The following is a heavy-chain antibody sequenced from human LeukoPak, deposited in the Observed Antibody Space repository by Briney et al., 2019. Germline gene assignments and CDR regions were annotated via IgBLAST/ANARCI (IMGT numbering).Heavy chain of an antibody. Sequence: AGGSLRLSCAASGFQFSSYAMSWVRQAPGKGLEWVSGMGGSGNSIYYADSVKGRFTISRDNSKNTLYLQMNSLRAEDTAVYYCAKDPYSGSWTNYFYYYYMDVWGKGTTVTVSS. CDR1: GFQFSSYA. D-gene: IGHD6-13*01. J-gene: IGHJ6*03. CDR3: AKDPYSGSWTNYFYYYYMDV. V-gene: IGHV3-23*01. CDR2: MGGSGNSI.